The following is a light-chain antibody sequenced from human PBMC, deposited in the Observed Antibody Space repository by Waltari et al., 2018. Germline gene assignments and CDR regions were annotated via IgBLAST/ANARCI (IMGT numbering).Light chain of an antibody. V-gene: IGKV3-20*01. Sequence: EIMLTQSSGTLSLSPGERATLSCRASQSISKYLAWYQQKPGQAPRLLIYDAASRATGIPDRFSGSGSGTDFSLTISRLEPEDSAVYYCQKYGTLPATFGQGTKVEIK. CDR3: QKYGTLPAT. CDR2: DAA. J-gene: IGKJ1*01. CDR1: QSISKY.